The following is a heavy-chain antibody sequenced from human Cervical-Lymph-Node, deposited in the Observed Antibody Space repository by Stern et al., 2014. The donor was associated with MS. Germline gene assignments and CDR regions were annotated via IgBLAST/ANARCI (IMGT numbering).Heavy chain of an antibody. CDR2: ISSSSSYI. J-gene: IGHJ5*02. CDR3: AREGSYGYLNWFDP. Sequence: EVQLVESGGGLVKPGGSLRLSCAASGFTFNNYYMHWVRQAPGKGLEWVSSISSSSSYIYYADSVKGRFTISRDNAKNSLYLQMDSLRAEDTAVYYCAREGSYGYLNWFDPWGQGTLVTVSS. D-gene: IGHD5-18*01. CDR1: GFTFNNYY. V-gene: IGHV3-21*01.